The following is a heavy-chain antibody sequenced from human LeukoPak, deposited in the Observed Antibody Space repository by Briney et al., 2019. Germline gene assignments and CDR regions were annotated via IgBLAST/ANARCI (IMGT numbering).Heavy chain of an antibody. D-gene: IGHD6-13*01. CDR3: ASNPGIAAAGFDY. CDR1: GGTFSSYA. J-gene: IGHJ4*02. V-gene: IGHV1-69*01. CDR2: IIPIFGTA. Sequence: EASVKVSCKASGGTFSSYAISWVRQAPGQGLEWMGGIIPIFGTANYAQKFQGRVTITADESTSTAYMELSSRRSEDTAVYYCASNPGIAAAGFDYWGQGTLVTVSS.